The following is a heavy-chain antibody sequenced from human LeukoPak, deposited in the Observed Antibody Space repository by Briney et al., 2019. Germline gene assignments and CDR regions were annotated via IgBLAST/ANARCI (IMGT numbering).Heavy chain of an antibody. D-gene: IGHD5-18*01. Sequence: ASVKVSCKASEYTLTGYYMHWVRQAPGQGLEWMGWINPNSGGTNYAQKFQGRVTMTRETSISTAYMELSRLRSDDTAVYYCARDRAYSYGPFDYWGQGTLVTVSS. J-gene: IGHJ4*02. CDR3: ARDRAYSYGPFDY. CDR1: EYTLTGYY. V-gene: IGHV1-2*02. CDR2: INPNSGGT.